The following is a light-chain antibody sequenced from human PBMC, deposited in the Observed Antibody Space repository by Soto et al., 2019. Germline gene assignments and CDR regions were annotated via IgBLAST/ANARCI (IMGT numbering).Light chain of an antibody. CDR2: EVT. J-gene: IGLJ1*01. CDR1: SSDVGTYNL. Sequence: VLTQPASVSGSPGQSITISCSGSSSDVGTYNLVSWYQHHPGEAPKLMIYEVTKRPSGVSNRFSGSKSGNTASLTISGLQAEDEADYYCCSYAGSSYVFGTGTKLTVL. CDR3: CSYAGSSYV. V-gene: IGLV2-23*02.